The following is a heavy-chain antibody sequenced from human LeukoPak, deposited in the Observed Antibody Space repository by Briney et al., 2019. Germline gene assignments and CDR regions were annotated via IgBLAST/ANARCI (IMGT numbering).Heavy chain of an antibody. V-gene: IGHV1-2*02. J-gene: IGHJ6*02. CDR3: ARDWGDYYYYGMDV. CDR1: GYTFTGYY. CDR2: INPNSGGT. D-gene: IGHD3-10*01. Sequence: ASVKVSCKASGYTFTGYYMHWVRQAPGQGLEWMGWINPNSGGTNYAQKFQGRVTMTRDTPISTAYMELSRLRSDDTAVYYCARDWGDYYYYGMDVWGQGTTVTVSS.